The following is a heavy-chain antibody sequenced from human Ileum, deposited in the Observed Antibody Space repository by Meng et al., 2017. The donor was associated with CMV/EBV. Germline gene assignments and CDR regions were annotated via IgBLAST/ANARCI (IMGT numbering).Heavy chain of an antibody. D-gene: IGHD1-1*01. V-gene: IGHV4-59*01. J-gene: IGHJ4*02. CDR3: AGVGAYWREDF. CDR1: GASLSSSY. Sequence: LPCPLSGASLSSSYWSWIRQPPGKGLEWIGYMYYDGKSNYNPSLRSRVTISLDTSKNQFSLKLNSVTVADTAVYYCAGVGAYWREDFWGQGTLVTVSS. CDR2: MYYDGKS.